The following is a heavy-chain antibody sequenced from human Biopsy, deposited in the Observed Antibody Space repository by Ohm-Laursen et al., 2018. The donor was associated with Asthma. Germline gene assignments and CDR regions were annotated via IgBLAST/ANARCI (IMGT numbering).Heavy chain of an antibody. V-gene: IGHV1-69*13. Sequence: ASVKVSCKAPGGTFSNFAISWVRQAPGQGLEWMGGVIPLLDTGDYAQKFQGRVTITADESTSTCYMELRSLTSEDTAVYYCARGGLHYYEYYGMDVWGQGTTVTVSS. D-gene: IGHD2-21*02. CDR1: GGTFSNFA. J-gene: IGHJ6*02. CDR2: VIPLLDTG. CDR3: ARGGLHYYEYYGMDV.